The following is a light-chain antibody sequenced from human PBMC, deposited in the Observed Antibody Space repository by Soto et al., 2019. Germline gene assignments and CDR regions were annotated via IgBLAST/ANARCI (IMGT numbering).Light chain of an antibody. CDR3: QQYAGSPYT. CDR1: QSVTNNH. CDR2: AAA. J-gene: IGKJ2*01. Sequence: EIVLTQSPGTLSLSPGERATLSCRASQSVTNNHLAWYQQKPGQAPRLLVYAAAGRPSGIPDRFSGSGSGTDFTLTISRLEPEDFVVYYCQQYAGSPYTFGLGTKLEVK. V-gene: IGKV3-20*01.